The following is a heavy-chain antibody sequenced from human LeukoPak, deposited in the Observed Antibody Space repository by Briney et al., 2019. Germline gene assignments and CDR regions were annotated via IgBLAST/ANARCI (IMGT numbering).Heavy chain of an antibody. D-gene: IGHD3-3*01. V-gene: IGHV1-69*04. CDR1: GGTFSSYA. CDR2: IIPILGIA. J-gene: IGHJ6*02. CDR3: ARDGVGDYYYGMDV. Sequence: SVKVSCKASGGTFSSYAISWVRQAPGQGLEWMGRIIPILGIANYAQKFQGRVTITADKSTSTAYMELSSLRSEDTAVYYCARDGVGDYYYGMDVWGQGTTVTVSS.